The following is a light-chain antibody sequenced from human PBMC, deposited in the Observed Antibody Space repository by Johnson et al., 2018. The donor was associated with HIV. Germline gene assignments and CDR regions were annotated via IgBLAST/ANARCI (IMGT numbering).Light chain of an antibody. V-gene: IGLV1-51*02. CDR3: GTWDSSLGYV. J-gene: IGLJ1*01. Sequence: SVLTQPPSVSAAPGQKVTISCSGSSSNIGNNYVSWYQQLPGAAPKLLIYENNKRPSGIPDRFSGSKSGTSATLGITGLQTGDEADYYCGTWDSSLGYVFGTGTKVTLL. CDR1: SSNIGNNY. CDR2: ENN.